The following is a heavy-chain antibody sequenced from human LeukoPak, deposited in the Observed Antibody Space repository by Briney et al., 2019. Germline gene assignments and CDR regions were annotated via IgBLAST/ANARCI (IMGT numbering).Heavy chain of an antibody. V-gene: IGHV3-30-3*01. CDR1: GFTYTSYA. D-gene: IGHD5-12*01. CDR3: ARDFYLVATSGTYDY. J-gene: IGHJ4*02. Sequence: PGGSLRLSCAASGFTYTSYAMHWVRQVPGKGLEWVAVISYDGSNKYYADSVKGRFTISRDNSKNTLYLQMNSLRAEDTAVYYCARDFYLVATSGTYDYWGQGTLVTVSS. CDR2: ISYDGSNK.